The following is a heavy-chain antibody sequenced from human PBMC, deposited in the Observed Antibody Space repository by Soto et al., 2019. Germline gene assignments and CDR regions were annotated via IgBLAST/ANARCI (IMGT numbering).Heavy chain of an antibody. J-gene: IGHJ3*02. CDR1: GFTFSSYS. CDR3: ESHGEADGFDAFDI. CDR2: ISSSSSYI. Sequence: GGSLRLSCAASGFTFSSYSMNWVRQAPGKGLEWVSSISSSSSYIYYADSVKGRFTISRDNAKNSLYLQMNSLRAEDTAVYYCESHGEADGFDAFDIWGQGTMVTVSS. D-gene: IGHD6-13*01. V-gene: IGHV3-21*01.